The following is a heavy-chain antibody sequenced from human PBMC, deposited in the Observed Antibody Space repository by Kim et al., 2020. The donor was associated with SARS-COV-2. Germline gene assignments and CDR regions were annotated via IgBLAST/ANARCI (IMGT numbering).Heavy chain of an antibody. V-gene: IGHV4-39*01. D-gene: IGHD4-4*01. Sequence: SETLSLTCTVSGGSISSSSYYWGWIRQPPGKGLEWIGSIYYSGSTYYNPSLKSRVTISVDTSKNQFSLKLSSVTAADTAVYYCARLGHDYRYNWFDPWGQGTLVTVSS. CDR2: IYYSGST. CDR1: GGSISSSSYY. J-gene: IGHJ5*02. CDR3: ARLGHDYRYNWFDP.